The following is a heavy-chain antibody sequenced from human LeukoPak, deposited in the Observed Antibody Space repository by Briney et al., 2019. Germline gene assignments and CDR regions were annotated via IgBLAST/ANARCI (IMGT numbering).Heavy chain of an antibody. V-gene: IGHV3-33*01. CDR1: GFTFSSYG. Sequence: PGGSLRLSCAASGFTFSSYGMHWVRQAPGKGLEWVAVIWYDGSNKYYADSMKGRFTISRDNSKNTLYLQMNSLRAEDTAVYYCARDSSGWSGYYVGTFDYWGQGTLVTVSS. CDR3: ARDSSGWSGYYVGTFDY. D-gene: IGHD3-3*01. CDR2: IWYDGSNK. J-gene: IGHJ4*02.